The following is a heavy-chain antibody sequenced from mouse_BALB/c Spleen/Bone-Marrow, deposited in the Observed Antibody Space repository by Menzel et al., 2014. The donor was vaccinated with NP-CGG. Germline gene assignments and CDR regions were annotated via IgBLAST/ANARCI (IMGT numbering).Heavy chain of an antibody. Sequence: QVQLKESGAELMKPGASVKISCKATGYTFSSYWIEWVKQRPGHGLEWIGEILPGSGTTNYNENFKGKATFTADTSSNTAYMQLSSLTSEDSAVYYCARDYRCDGAMDYWGQGTSVTVSS. V-gene: IGHV1-9*01. CDR3: ARDYRCDGAMDY. J-gene: IGHJ4*01. CDR1: GYTFSSYW. D-gene: IGHD2-14*01. CDR2: ILPGSGTT.